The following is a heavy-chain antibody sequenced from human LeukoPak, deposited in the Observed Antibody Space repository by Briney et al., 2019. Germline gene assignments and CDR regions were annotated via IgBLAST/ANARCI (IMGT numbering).Heavy chain of an antibody. J-gene: IGHJ4*02. D-gene: IGHD3-10*01. V-gene: IGHV5-10-1*01. Sequence: GESLKISCKGSGYSFTSYWISWVRQMPGKGLEWMGRIDPSDSYTNYSPSFQGHVTISADKSVSTAYLQWSSLKASDTAMYYCARLRPPYYYGSGSYYPLDYWGQGTLVTVSS. CDR3: ARLRPPYYYGSGSYYPLDY. CDR1: GYSFTSYW. CDR2: IDPSDSYT.